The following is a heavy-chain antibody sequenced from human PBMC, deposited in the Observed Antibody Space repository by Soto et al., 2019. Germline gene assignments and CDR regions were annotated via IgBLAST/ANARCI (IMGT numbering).Heavy chain of an antibody. V-gene: IGHV1-18*01. CDR3: AKNGQPPYYYYGMDV. CDR2: ISGYNGDT. D-gene: IGHD2-8*01. J-gene: IGHJ6*02. Sequence: QGQLVQSGAEVKKPGASVKVSCKASGYTFSRYGISWVRQAPGQGLEWMGWISGYNGDTKYAQKFQGRVTMTVDTSTSTAYMELRSLTSCDTAVYYCAKNGQPPYYYYGMDVWGQGTTVGVSS. CDR1: GYTFSRYG.